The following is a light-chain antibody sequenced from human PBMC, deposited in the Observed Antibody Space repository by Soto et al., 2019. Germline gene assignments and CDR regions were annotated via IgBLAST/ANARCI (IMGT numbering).Light chain of an antibody. CDR1: QSVSSSY. Sequence: EIVLTQSPGTLSLSPGERATLSCRASQSVSSSYLAWHQQKPGQAPRLLIYGASGRATGIPDRFSGSGSGTDFTLTISRLEPEDFAVYYCQQYDRSPWTFGQGTKVEIK. CDR2: GAS. J-gene: IGKJ1*01. V-gene: IGKV3-20*01. CDR3: QQYDRSPWT.